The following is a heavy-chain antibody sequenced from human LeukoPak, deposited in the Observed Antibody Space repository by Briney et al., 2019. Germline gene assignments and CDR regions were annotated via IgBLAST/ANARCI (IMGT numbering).Heavy chain of an antibody. CDR3: ARHVGGYNSPYYFDS. Sequence: GGSLRLSCAASGFAVNCNYMSWVRQAPGKGLEWVSVIYSGGPTYYADSVKGRFTISRDNSNNTLYLQMNSLRADDTAVYYCARHVGGYNSPYYFDSWGQGILVTVSS. J-gene: IGHJ4*02. CDR1: GFAVNCNY. CDR2: IYSGGPT. V-gene: IGHV3-66*04. D-gene: IGHD5-24*01.